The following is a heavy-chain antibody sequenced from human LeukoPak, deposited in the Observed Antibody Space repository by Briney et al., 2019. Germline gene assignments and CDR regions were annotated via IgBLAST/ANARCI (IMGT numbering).Heavy chain of an antibody. D-gene: IGHD1-26*01. CDR3: ARAGSRWELVIGDY. Sequence: ASVKVSCKASGYTFTNYGIIWVRQAPGQGLEWMGWINPNSGGTNYAQKFQGRVTMTRDTFISTAYMELSRLRSDDTAVYYCARAGSRWELVIGDYWGQGTLVTVSS. V-gene: IGHV1-2*02. CDR2: INPNSGGT. J-gene: IGHJ4*02. CDR1: GYTFTNYG.